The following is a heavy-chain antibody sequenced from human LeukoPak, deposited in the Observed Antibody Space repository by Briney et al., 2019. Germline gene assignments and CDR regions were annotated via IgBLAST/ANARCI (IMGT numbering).Heavy chain of an antibody. CDR3: ARAPLLRFLEWSPGDYYYYMDV. D-gene: IGHD3-3*01. Sequence: ASVKVSCKASGYTFTSYDINWVRQATGQGLEWMGWMNPNSGNTGYAQKFQGRVAMTRNTSISTAYMELSSLRSEDTAVYYCARAPLLRFLEWSPGDYYYYMDVWGKGTTVTVSS. V-gene: IGHV1-8*01. CDR2: MNPNSGNT. J-gene: IGHJ6*03. CDR1: GYTFTSYD.